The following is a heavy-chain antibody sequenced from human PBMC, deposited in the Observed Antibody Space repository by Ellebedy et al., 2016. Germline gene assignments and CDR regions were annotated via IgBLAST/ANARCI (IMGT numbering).Heavy chain of an antibody. Sequence: GESLKISCATSGFTFTKYWMHWVRQAPGKGLVWVSRINSDGSNTDYADSVKGRFTISRDNAKNTLYLQMNSLRAEDTAVYYCARVWDLPRDYWGPGTLVTVSS. CDR1: GFTFTKYW. CDR2: INSDGSNT. J-gene: IGHJ4*02. D-gene: IGHD1-26*01. CDR3: ARVWDLPRDY. V-gene: IGHV3-74*01.